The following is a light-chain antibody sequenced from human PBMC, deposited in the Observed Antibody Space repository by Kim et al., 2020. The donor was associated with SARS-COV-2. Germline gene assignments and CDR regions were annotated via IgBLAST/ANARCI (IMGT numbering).Light chain of an antibody. Sequence: ASGGDRVTITCRADQGISNFFAWYQQRPGKAPKLLIYATSALHSGVPSRFSGSKSGTHFTLTIDSLQPEDFATYYCQNYNGAPWTFGQGTKVDIK. CDR1: QGISNF. V-gene: IGKV1-27*01. CDR3: QNYNGAPWT. J-gene: IGKJ1*01. CDR2: ATS.